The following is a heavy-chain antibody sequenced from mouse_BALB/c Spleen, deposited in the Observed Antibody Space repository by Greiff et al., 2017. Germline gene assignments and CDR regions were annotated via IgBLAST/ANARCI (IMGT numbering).Heavy chain of an antibody. CDR2: INPSTGYT. CDR1: GYTFTSYW. V-gene: IGHV1-7*01. D-gene: IGHD1-2*01. J-gene: IGHJ2*01. CDR3: ARKSITTAGGYFDY. Sequence: QVQLQQSGAELAKPGASVKMSCKASGYTFTSYWMHWVKQRPGQGLEWIGYINPSTGYTEYNQKFKDKATLTADKSSSTAYMQLSSLTSEDSAVYYCARKSITTAGGYFDYWGQGTTLTVSS.